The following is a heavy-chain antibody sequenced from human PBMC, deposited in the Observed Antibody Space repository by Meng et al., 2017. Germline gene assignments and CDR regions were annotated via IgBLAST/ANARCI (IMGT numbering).Heavy chain of an antibody. CDR2: IWYDGSNK. D-gene: IGHD6-13*01. V-gene: IGHV3-33*01. CDR1: GFTFSSYG. Sequence: GESLKISCAASGFTFSSYGMHWVRQAPGKGLEWVAVIWYDGSNKYYADSVKGRFTISRDNSKNTLYLQMNSLRAEDTAVYYWAREGANLHSSSWYLGWFDPWGQGTLVTVSS. CDR3: AREGANLHSSSWYLGWFDP. J-gene: IGHJ5*02.